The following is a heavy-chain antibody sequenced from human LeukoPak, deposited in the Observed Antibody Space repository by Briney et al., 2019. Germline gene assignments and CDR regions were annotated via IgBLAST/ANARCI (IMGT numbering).Heavy chain of an antibody. CDR1: GFTFSSYS. CDR2: MSSSSSTI. CDR3: ARELNLIAVAGMGQWGILDY. D-gene: IGHD6-19*01. J-gene: IGHJ4*02. Sequence: GGSLRLSCAASGFTFSSYSMNWVRQAPGKGLEWVSYMSSSSSTIYYADSVKGRFTISRDNAKNSLYLQMNSLRAEDTAVYYCARELNLIAVAGMGQWGILDYWGEGTLVTVSS. V-gene: IGHV3-48*01.